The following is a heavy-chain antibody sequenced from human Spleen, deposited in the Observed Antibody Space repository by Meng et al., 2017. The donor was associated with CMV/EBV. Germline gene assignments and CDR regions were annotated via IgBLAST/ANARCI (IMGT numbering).Heavy chain of an antibody. D-gene: IGHD2-2*01. CDR2: ITRGVITA. CDR3: ARVHCSSTSCYYFDY. J-gene: IGHJ4*02. Sequence: SGLTFINVWISWVRQAPGKGLEWVSHITRGVITASYADSVKGRFTISRDNAKNSLYLQMNSLRAEDTAVYYCARVHCSSTSCYYFDYWGQGTLVTVSS. CDR1: GLTFINVW. V-gene: IGHV3-74*01.